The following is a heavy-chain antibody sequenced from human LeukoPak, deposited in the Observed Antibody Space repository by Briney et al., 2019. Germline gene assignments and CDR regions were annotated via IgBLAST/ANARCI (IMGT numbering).Heavy chain of an antibody. D-gene: IGHD1-26*01. CDR3: ARGRLTISLVGSTRGGRDHYYFDY. V-gene: IGHV1-2*02. Sequence: ASVKVSCEASGYTFTGYYLHWVRQAPGQGLEWMGWINPNSGGTNYAQKFQGRGTMTRDTSISTAYMELSRLRSDDTAVYYCARGRLTISLVGSTRGGRDHYYFDYWGQGTLVTVSS. J-gene: IGHJ4*02. CDR2: INPNSGGT. CDR1: GYTFTGYY.